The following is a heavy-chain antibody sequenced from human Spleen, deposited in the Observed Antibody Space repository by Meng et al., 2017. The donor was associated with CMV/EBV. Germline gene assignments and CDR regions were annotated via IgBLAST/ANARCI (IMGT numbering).Heavy chain of an antibody. CDR3: ARDRFRTLRGLISY. D-gene: IGHD3-10*01. CDR2: INPNSGGT. CDR1: AYTFTDYY. J-gene: IGHJ4*02. Sequence: KASAYTFTDYYIHWVRQAPGQGLEWMGWINPNSGGTNYAQRFQGRVTITSDTSISTAYMELSGLRPDDTAVYFCARDRFRTLRGLISYWGQGTLVTVSS. V-gene: IGHV1-2*02.